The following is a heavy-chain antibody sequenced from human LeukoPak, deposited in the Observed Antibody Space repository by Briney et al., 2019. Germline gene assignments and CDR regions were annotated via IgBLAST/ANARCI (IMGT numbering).Heavy chain of an antibody. V-gene: IGHV4-34*01. D-gene: IGHD3-22*01. CDR1: GGSFSGYY. J-gene: IGHJ3*02. Sequence: PSETLSLTCAVYGGSFSGYYWSWIRQPPGKGLEWIGEINHSGSTNYNPSLKSRVTISVDTSKNQFSLKLSSVTAADTAVYYCARGLSYDSSGFRVYAFGIWGQGTMVTVSS. CDR2: INHSGST. CDR3: ARGLSYDSSGFRVYAFGI.